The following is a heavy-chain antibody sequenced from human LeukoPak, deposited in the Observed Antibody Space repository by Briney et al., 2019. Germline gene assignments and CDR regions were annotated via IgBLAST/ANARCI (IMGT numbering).Heavy chain of an antibody. Sequence: GGSLRLSCAASGFTFSSYSMYSVRQAPGKGLEWVSSISSSSSYIYYADSVKGRFTISRDNAKNSLYLQMNRLRAEDTAVYYCASTSLAAAGTAPWGQGTLVTVSS. CDR3: ASTSLAAAGTAP. CDR1: GFTFSSYS. J-gene: IGHJ5*02. CDR2: ISSSSSYI. D-gene: IGHD6-13*01. V-gene: IGHV3-21*01.